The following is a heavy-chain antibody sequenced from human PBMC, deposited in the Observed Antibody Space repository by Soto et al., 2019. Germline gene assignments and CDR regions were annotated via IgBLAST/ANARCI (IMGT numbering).Heavy chain of an antibody. Sequence: SDTLSLTCTVSGCSVSGGAYYLTWIRQRPGKGLEWIGYIYYSGSTYYSPSLKSRLSISLDTSKNQFSLRLSSVTAADTAMYYCARARLRAVYAFDIWGQGTMVTVSS. J-gene: IGHJ3*02. CDR1: GCSVSGGAYY. CDR2: IYYSGST. CDR3: ARARLRAVYAFDI. D-gene: IGHD5-12*01. V-gene: IGHV4-31*03.